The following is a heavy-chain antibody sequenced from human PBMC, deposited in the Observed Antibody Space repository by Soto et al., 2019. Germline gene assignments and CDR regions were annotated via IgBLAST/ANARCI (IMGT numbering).Heavy chain of an antibody. V-gene: IGHV3-21*01. Sequence: GGSLRLSCAASGFTFSSYSMNWVRQAPGKGLEWVSSISSSTTYIYYADSVKGRFTISRNNAKNSLYLQMNSLRAEDTAVYYCAGGVGVTATTDFTYNWFDPWGQGTLVTVSS. CDR1: GFTFSSYS. CDR3: AGGVGVTATTDFTYNWFDP. D-gene: IGHD2-21*02. J-gene: IGHJ5*02. CDR2: ISSSTTYI.